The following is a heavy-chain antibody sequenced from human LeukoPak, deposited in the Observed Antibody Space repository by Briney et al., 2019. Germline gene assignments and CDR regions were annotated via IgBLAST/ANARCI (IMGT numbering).Heavy chain of an antibody. CDR2: INPNSGGT. J-gene: IGHJ4*02. Sequence: ASVKVSCKASGYTFTGYYMHWVRQAPGQGLEWMGWINPNSGGTNYAQKFQGRVTMTRDTSISTAYMELSRLRSDDTAVYYCARASPRGVYCSSTSCPPDYWGQGTLVTVSS. CDR3: ARASPRGVYCSSTSCPPDY. CDR1: GYTFTGYY. V-gene: IGHV1-2*02. D-gene: IGHD2-2*01.